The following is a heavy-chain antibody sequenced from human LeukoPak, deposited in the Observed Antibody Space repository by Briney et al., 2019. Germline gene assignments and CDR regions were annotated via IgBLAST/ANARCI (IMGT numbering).Heavy chain of an antibody. J-gene: IGHJ6*03. CDR2: ISSSSSYI. V-gene: IGHV3-21*01. Sequence: PGGSLRLSCAASGFTFSSYSMNWVRQAPGKGLEWVSSISSSSSYIYYADSVKGRFTISRDNAKNSLYLQMNSLRAEDTAVYYCAKNYGDYGYYYYYMDVWGKGTTVTVSS. CDR3: AKNYGDYGYYYYYMDV. D-gene: IGHD4-17*01. CDR1: GFTFSSYS.